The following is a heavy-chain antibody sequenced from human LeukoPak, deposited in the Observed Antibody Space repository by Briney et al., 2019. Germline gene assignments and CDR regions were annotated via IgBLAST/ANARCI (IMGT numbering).Heavy chain of an antibody. CDR2: IYHSGST. CDR3: ARVKTDYDILTGYYPFFDY. D-gene: IGHD3-9*01. CDR1: AYSISSGYY. J-gene: IGHJ4*02. Sequence: SETLSLTCIVSAYSISSGYYWGWIRQPPGKGLEWIGEIYHSGSTNYNPSLKSRVTISVDKSKNQFSLKLSSVTAADTAVYYCARVKTDYDILTGYYPFFDYWGQGTLVTVSS. V-gene: IGHV4-38-2*02.